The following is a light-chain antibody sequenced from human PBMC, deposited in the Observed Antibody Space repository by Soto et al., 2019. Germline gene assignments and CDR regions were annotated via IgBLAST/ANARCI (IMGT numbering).Light chain of an antibody. CDR2: EVS. Sequence: QSALTQPASVSGSPGQSITISCTGTSSDVGGYNYVSWYQQHPGKAPKLMIYEVSNRPSGVSNGFSGSKSGNTASLTISGLQAEDEADYYCSSYTTSNTLVFGTGTKLTVL. CDR3: SSYTTSNTLV. V-gene: IGLV2-14*01. CDR1: SSDVGGYNY. J-gene: IGLJ1*01.